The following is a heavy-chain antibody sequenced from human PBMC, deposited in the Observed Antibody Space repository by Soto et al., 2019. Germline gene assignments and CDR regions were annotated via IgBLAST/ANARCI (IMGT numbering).Heavy chain of an antibody. CDR1: GFTFSSYG. J-gene: IGHJ6*02. Sequence: GGSLRLSCAASGFTFSSYGMPWVRQAPGKGLEWVAVISYDGSNKYYADSVRGRFTIYRDNSKNTLYLQMNSLRAEDTAVYYCAKVSLRAMDVWGQGTTVTVSS. V-gene: IGHV3-30*18. CDR3: AKVSLRAMDV. CDR2: ISYDGSNK.